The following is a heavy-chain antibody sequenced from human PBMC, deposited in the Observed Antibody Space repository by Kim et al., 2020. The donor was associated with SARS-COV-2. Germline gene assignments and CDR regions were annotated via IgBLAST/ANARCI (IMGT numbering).Heavy chain of an antibody. J-gene: IGHJ4*02. Sequence: GGSPRLSCAVSGSSVRSSYMTWVRQAPGKGLEWVSAIHDAGSTYYADSVKGRFTISRDIPKDTLYLQMNSLRAEDTAVYYCSSSTVGAYFDYWGQGSLVT. D-gene: IGHD1-26*01. CDR1: GSSVRSSY. CDR3: SSSTVGAYFDY. CDR2: IHDAGST. V-gene: IGHV3-53*01.